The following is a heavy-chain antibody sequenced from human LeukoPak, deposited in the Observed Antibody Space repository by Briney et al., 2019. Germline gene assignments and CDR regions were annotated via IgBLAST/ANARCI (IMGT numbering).Heavy chain of an antibody. D-gene: IGHD3-10*01. CDR2: INSDGSST. CDR1: GFTFSSYW. CDR3: ARDYGSGLVDP. Sequence: GGSLRLSCAASGFTFSSYWMHWVRQAPGKGLVWVSRINSDGSSTSYADSVKGRFTISRDNAKNTLYLQMNSLRAGDTAVYYCARDYGSGLVDPWGQGTLVTVSS. V-gene: IGHV3-74*01. J-gene: IGHJ5*02.